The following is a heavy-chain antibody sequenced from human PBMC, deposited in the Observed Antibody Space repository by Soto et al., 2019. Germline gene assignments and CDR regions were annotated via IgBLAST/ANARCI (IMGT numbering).Heavy chain of an antibody. D-gene: IGHD6-6*01. CDR2: IYYSGST. CDR1: GGSISSYY. CDR3: ACYSSSKYPIFDY. J-gene: IGHJ4*02. Sequence: SETLSLTCTVSGGSISSYYWSWIRQPPGKGLEWIGYIYYSGSTNYNPSLKSRVTISVDTSKNQFSLKLSSVTAADTAVYYCACYSSSKYPIFDYWGQGTLVTVSS. V-gene: IGHV4-59*08.